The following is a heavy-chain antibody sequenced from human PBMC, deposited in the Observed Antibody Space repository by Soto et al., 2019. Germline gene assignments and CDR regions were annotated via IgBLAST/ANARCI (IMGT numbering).Heavy chain of an antibody. CDR3: ARDVDADFRTDFDY. CDR2: ISGNGEVI. Sequence: QVQLVESGGDLVMPGGSLRLSCAASGFTFSDYSIHWIRRAPGKGLEWISYISGNGEVIQYAASARGRFTISRDNAENSVYLEMESLRDEDTALYYCARDVDADFRTDFDYWGRGTLVTVSS. J-gene: IGHJ4*02. D-gene: IGHD4-17*01. V-gene: IGHV3-11*01. CDR1: GFTFSDYS.